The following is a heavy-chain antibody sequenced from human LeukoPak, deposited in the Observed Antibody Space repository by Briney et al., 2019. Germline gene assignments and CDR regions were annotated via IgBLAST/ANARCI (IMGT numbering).Heavy chain of an antibody. CDR2: IYHSGST. Sequence: PSETLSLTCAVSGGSISSGGYSWSWIRQPPGKGLEWIGYIYHSGSTYYNPSLKSRVTTSVDRSKNQFSLKLSSVTAADTAVYYCARGGYYDSSGYQGIDYWGQGTLVTVSS. CDR1: GGSISSGGYS. V-gene: IGHV4-30-2*01. CDR3: ARGGYYDSSGYQGIDY. D-gene: IGHD3-22*01. J-gene: IGHJ4*02.